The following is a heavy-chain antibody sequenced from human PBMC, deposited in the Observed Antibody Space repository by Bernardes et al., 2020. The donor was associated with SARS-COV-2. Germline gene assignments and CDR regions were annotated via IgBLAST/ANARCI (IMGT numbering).Heavy chain of an antibody. V-gene: IGHV3-23*01. CDR2: VTRDGGTI. Sequence: GGSLRLSCVGSGFTFSRHAMGWARQAPGRGLEWVSGVTRDGGTIFYADSVKGRFTISKDSSKNTVYLQMNSLTAEDTAIYYCARDFVVGADLWYFDVWGRGTPVIVSP. CDR1: GFTFSRHA. D-gene: IGHD2-21*02. J-gene: IGHJ2*01. CDR3: ARDFVVGADLWYFDV.